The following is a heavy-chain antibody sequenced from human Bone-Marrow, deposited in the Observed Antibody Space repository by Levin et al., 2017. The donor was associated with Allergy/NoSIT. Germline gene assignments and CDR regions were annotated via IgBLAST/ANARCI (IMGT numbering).Heavy chain of an antibody. V-gene: IGHV3-30*03. CDR3: ATYYYGSGSYKTENYYYYSIDV. Sequence: GGSLRLSCAASGFSFRSYGMHWVRQAPGKGLEWVAVISYDGGNQYYADSVKGRFTISRDNSKNTVSLQMNSLRAEDTAVYYCATYYYGSGSYKTENYYYYSIDVWGHGITVTVSS. D-gene: IGHD3-10*01. J-gene: IGHJ6*02. CDR1: GFSFRSYG. CDR2: ISYDGGNQ.